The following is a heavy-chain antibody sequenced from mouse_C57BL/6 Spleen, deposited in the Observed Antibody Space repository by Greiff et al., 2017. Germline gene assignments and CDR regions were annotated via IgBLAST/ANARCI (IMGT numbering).Heavy chain of an antibody. D-gene: IGHD1-1*01. J-gene: IGHJ4*01. CDR1: GYTFTSYW. CDR3: ARRGYGSSYAMDY. V-gene: IGHV1-55*01. CDR2: IYPGSGST. Sequence: QVQLQQPGAELVKPGASVKMSCKASGYTFTSYWITWVKQRPGQGLEWIGVIYPGSGSTNYNEKFKSKAPLTVDKSSGTAYMQLSSLTSEDSAVYYCARRGYGSSYAMDYWGQGTSVTVSS.